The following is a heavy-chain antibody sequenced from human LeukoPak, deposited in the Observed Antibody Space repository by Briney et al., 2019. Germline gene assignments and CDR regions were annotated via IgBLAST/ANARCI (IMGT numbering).Heavy chain of an antibody. V-gene: IGHV4-38-2*02. J-gene: IGHJ6*03. CDR3: ARENTPPSGFYYYYMDV. CDR1: GYSISSGYY. Sequence: SDTLSLTCTVSGYSISSGYYWGWIRQPPGKGLEWIGGIYHSGSTYYNPSLKRRVTISVDTSKNQCSLKLSSVTAADTAVYYCARENTPPSGFYYYYMDVWGKGTTVTVSS. CDR2: IYHSGST. D-gene: IGHD3-22*01.